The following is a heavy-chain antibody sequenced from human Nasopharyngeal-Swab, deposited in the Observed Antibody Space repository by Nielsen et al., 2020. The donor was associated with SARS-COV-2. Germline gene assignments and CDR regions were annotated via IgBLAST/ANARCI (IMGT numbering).Heavy chain of an antibody. CDR3: AKDLGATTGNYYGMDV. J-gene: IGHJ6*02. V-gene: IGHV3-43*02. CDR1: GFTFDDYA. Sequence: GESLKISCAASGFTFDDYAMHWVRQAPGKGLEWVSLISGDGGSTYYADSVKGRFTISRDNSKSSLYLQMNSLRTEDTALYYCAKDLGATTGNYYGMDVWGQGTTVTVSS. CDR2: ISGDGGST. D-gene: IGHD1-26*01.